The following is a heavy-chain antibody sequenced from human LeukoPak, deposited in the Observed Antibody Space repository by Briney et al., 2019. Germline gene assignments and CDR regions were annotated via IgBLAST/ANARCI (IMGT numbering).Heavy chain of an antibody. J-gene: IGHJ2*01. CDR3: ARGTAGYCTGGRCYDWFFDL. V-gene: IGHV4-31*03. CDR2: INYSGTT. CDR1: GDSISSGGYY. D-gene: IGHD2-15*01. Sequence: SETLRLTCTVSGDSISSGGYYWTWIRQHPGKGLEWIGYINYSGTTYHNPTLKSRVTMSVDTSKNQFSLKLSSVTAADTAVYYCARGTAGYCTGGRCYDWFFDLWGRGTLVTVSS.